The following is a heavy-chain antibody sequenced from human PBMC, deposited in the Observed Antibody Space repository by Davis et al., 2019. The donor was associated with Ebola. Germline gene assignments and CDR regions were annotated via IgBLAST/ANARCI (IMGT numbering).Heavy chain of an antibody. CDR1: GFTFSNAW. CDR3: ARVAVAGLYNWFDP. Sequence: GESLKISCAASGFTFSNAWMSWVRQAPGKGLEWVSYISSSSSTIHYADSVKGRFTISRDNARKSLYLQMNSLGGEDTAVYYCARVAVAGLYNWFDPWGQGTLVTVSS. V-gene: IGHV3-48*04. CDR2: ISSSSSTI. D-gene: IGHD6-13*01. J-gene: IGHJ5*02.